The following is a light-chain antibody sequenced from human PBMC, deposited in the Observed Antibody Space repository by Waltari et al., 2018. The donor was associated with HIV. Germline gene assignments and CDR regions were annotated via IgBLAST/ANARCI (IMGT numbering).Light chain of an antibody. CDR1: SSDVGGYNY. Sequence: QSALTQPRPVSGSPGQSVTISCTVTSSDVGGYNYVSWYQQHPDKAPKRRIYDVSKRPSGVPVRVSGAKAGNTASLTISGLQAEDEADYCCCSYAGSYSWVFGGGTKLTVL. V-gene: IGLV2-11*01. CDR3: CSYAGSYSWV. J-gene: IGLJ3*02. CDR2: DVS.